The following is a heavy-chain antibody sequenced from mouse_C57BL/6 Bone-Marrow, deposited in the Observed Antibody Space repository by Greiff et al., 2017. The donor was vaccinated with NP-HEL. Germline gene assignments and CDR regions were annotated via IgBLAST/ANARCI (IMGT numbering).Heavy chain of an antibody. CDR2: IYPGSGST. J-gene: IGHJ1*03. Sequence: QVQLQQSGAELVKPGASVKMSCKASGYTFTSYWITWVKQRPGQGLEWIGDIYPGSGSTNYNEKFKSKATLTVDTSSSTAYMQLSSLTSEDSAVYYCARRYTWYFDVWGTGTTVTVSS. CDR1: GYTFTSYW. V-gene: IGHV1-55*01. CDR3: ARRYTWYFDV. D-gene: IGHD1-1*01.